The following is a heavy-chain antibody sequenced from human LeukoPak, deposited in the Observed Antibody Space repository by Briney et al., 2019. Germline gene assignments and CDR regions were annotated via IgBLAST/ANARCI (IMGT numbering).Heavy chain of an antibody. Sequence: PSETLSLTCAVYNGSFSGYHWSWIRQSPGKGLEWIGKVNEDGNNYFNPSLRGRVSISIDTSKNHFSLKLMSVTDADTAVYNCARASWNGGGGFDPWGQGTLVTVSS. D-gene: IGHD3-16*01. CDR2: VNEDGNN. J-gene: IGHJ5*02. V-gene: IGHV4-34*01. CDR3: ARASWNGGGGFDP. CDR1: NGSFSGYH.